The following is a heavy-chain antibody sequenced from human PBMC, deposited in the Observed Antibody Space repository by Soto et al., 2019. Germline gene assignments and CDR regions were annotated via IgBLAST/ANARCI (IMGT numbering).Heavy chain of an antibody. Sequence: SETLSLTCTVSGGSISSYYWSWIRQPPGKGLEWIGYISYSGSTNYNPSLKSRVTISVDTSKKQFSLNLSSVTAADTAVYYCARHAGSGWPLDCWGQGTLVTVSS. V-gene: IGHV4-59*08. CDR1: GGSISSYY. CDR2: ISYSGST. D-gene: IGHD6-19*01. CDR3: ARHAGSGWPLDC. J-gene: IGHJ4*02.